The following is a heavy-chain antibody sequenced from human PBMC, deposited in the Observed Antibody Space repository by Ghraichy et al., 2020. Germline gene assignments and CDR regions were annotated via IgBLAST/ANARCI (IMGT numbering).Heavy chain of an antibody. CDR3: ASHVLRYFDRPGGYYFDY. J-gene: IGHJ4*02. CDR2: IYYSGST. D-gene: IGHD3-9*01. CDR1: GGSISSSSYY. Sequence: LNISCTVSGGSISSSSYYWGWIRQPPGKGLEWIGSIYYSGSTYYNPSLKSRVTISVDTSKNQFSLKLSSVTAADTAVYYCASHVLRYFDRPGGYYFDYWGQGTLVTVSS. V-gene: IGHV4-39*01.